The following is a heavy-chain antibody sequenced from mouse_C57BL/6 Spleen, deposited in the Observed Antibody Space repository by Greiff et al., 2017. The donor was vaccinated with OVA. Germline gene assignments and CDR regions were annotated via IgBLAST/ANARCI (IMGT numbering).Heavy chain of an antibody. CDR1: GFTFSDYG. V-gene: IGHV5-17*01. D-gene: IGHD2-1*01. Sequence: DVQLQESGGGLVKPGGSLKLSCAASGFTFSDYGMHWVRQAPEKGLEWVAYISSGSSTIYYADTVKGRFTISRDNAKNTLFLQMTSLRSEDTAMYYCANGNYYFDYWGQGTTLTVSS. J-gene: IGHJ2*01. CDR2: ISSGSSTI. CDR3: ANGNYYFDY.